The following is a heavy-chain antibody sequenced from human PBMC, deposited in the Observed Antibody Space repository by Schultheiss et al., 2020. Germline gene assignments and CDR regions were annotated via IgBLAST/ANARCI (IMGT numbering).Heavy chain of an antibody. CDR1: GLTLSNYD. J-gene: IGHJ3*02. CDR2: ISYDGSNK. CDR3: AKSRTVVGPYVFDI. D-gene: IGHD4-23*01. V-gene: IGHV3-30*18. Sequence: GGSLRLSCAASGLTLSNYDMHWVRQSPGKGLEWVAVISYDGSNKYYADSVKGRFTISRDNSKDTLYLEMNSLRPDDTALYYCAKSRTVVGPYVFDIWGRGTMVTVSS.